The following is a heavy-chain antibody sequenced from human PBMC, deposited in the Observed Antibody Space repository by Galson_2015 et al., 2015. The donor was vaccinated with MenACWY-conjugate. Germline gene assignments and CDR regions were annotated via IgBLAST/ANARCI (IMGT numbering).Heavy chain of an antibody. CDR1: GFTFSSYS. D-gene: IGHD3-10*01. CDR3: ATDVGFGELDY. CDR2: ISYDGSNE. J-gene: IGHJ4*02. V-gene: IGHV3-30*04. Sequence: SLRLSCAASGFTFSSYSMHWVRQAPGKGLEWVAVISYDGSNEVYADSVKGRFTMSRDNSKDTLYLQMYSLRAQDTAVYYCATDVGFGELDYWGQGTLVTVSS.